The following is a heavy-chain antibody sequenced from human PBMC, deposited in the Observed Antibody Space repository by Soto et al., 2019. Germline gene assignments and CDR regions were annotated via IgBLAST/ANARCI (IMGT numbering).Heavy chain of an antibody. D-gene: IGHD3-3*01. V-gene: IGHV1-8*01. J-gene: IGHJ6*03. CDR1: GYTFTSYD. Sequence: ASVKVSCKASGYTFTSYDINWVRQATGQGLEWMGWMNPNSGNTGYAQKFQGRVTMTRNTSISTAYMELSSLRSEDTAVYYCARIGSIIDFWSVYYGGHYYYYIDVRGKGTTVTVS. CDR3: ARIGSIIDFWSVYYGGHYYYYIDV. CDR2: MNPNSGNT.